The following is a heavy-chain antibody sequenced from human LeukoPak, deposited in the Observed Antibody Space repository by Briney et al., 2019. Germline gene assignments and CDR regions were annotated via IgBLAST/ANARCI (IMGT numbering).Heavy chain of an antibody. CDR3: ASHFSNRRYCSSTSCPPYGMDV. Sequence: GGSLRLSCAASGFTVSSNYMSWVRQAPGKGIEWVSVIYSGGSTYYADSVKGRFTISRDNSKNTLYLQLNSLRAEDTAVYYCASHFSNRRYCSSTSCPPYGMDVWGQGTTVTVSS. CDR2: IYSGGST. V-gene: IGHV3-53*01. CDR1: GFTVSSNY. J-gene: IGHJ6*02. D-gene: IGHD2-2*01.